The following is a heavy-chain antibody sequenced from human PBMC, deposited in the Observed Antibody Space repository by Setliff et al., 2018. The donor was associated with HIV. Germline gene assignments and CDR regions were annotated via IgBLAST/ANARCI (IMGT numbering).Heavy chain of an antibody. Sequence: GASVKVSCKASGGTSSTHAINWVRQAPGQGLEWMGQIISILDITTYAQSLQGRVTITADESMSTFYMELSSLRSADTAVYYCAGPRGDEAFDIWGQGTKVT. V-gene: IGHV1-69*10. J-gene: IGHJ3*02. CDR2: IISILDIT. CDR3: AGPRGDEAFDI. CDR1: GGTSSTHA. D-gene: IGHD3-10*01.